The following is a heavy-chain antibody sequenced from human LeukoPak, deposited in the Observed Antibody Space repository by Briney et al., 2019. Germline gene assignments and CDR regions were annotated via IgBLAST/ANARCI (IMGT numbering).Heavy chain of an antibody. Sequence: PGGSLRLSCAASGFTFDDYGMSWVRQAPGKGLEWVSGINWNGGSTGYADSVKGRFTISRDNAKNSLYLQMNSLRAEDTVLYYCARDTSSSYGSGSDYWGQGTLVTVSS. CDR3: ARDTSSSYGSGSDY. CDR2: INWNGGST. D-gene: IGHD3-10*01. CDR1: GFTFDDYG. J-gene: IGHJ4*02. V-gene: IGHV3-20*04.